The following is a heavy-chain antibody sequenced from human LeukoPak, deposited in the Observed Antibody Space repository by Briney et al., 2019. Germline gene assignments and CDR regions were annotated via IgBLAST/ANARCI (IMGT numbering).Heavy chain of an antibody. J-gene: IGHJ4*02. Sequence: PGGSLRLSCAASGFTFSRYGMQWVSQAPGKGLEWVAVISYDGSNKYYADSVKGRFTISRDNSKNTLYLQMNSLRAEDTAVYYCAKAPPVAQYYLDYWGQGTLVTVSS. CDR3: AKAPPVAQYYLDY. CDR2: ISYDGSNK. D-gene: IGHD2-15*01. V-gene: IGHV3-30*18. CDR1: GFTFSRYG.